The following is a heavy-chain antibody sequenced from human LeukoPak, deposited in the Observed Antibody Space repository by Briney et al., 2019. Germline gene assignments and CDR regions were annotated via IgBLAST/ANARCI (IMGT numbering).Heavy chain of an antibody. Sequence: GGSLRLSCAASGXTFSSYAMSWVRQAPGKGLEWVSAIRGSGGSTYYADSVKGRFTISRDNSKNTLYLQMNSLRAEDTAVYYCAKGVGIAAAGFDYWGQGTLVTVSS. CDR1: GXTFSSYA. CDR3: AKGVGIAAAGFDY. D-gene: IGHD6-13*01. J-gene: IGHJ4*02. V-gene: IGHV3-23*01. CDR2: IRGSGGST.